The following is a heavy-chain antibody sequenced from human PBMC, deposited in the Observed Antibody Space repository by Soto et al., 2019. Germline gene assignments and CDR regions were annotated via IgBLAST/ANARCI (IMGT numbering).Heavy chain of an antibody. J-gene: IGHJ6*02. CDR2: IKQDGSEK. Sequence: PGGSLRLSCAASGFTFSSYWMSWVRQAPGKGLEWVANIKQDGSEKYYVDSVKGRFTISRDNAKNSLYLQMNSLRAEDTAVYYCARDGFELAPYYYYGMDVWGQGTTVTVSS. CDR1: GFTFSSYW. CDR3: ARDGFELAPYYYYGMDV. D-gene: IGHD3-10*01. V-gene: IGHV3-7*03.